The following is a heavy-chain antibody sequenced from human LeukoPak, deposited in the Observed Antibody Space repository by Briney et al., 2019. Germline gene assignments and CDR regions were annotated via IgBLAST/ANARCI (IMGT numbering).Heavy chain of an antibody. J-gene: IGHJ4*02. D-gene: IGHD3-10*01. CDR2: IYWNGDK. CDR3: AHSHPAIITAVNRYFDY. Sequence: GSGPTLVKPTETLTLTCSFSGMSLSATGVAVGWIRQPPGKAPEWLALIYWNGDKRYSPSLKSRLTISKDTSKDQVVLAVSNMDPVDTGTYYCAHSHPAIITAVNRYFDYWGQGTLVTVSS. V-gene: IGHV2-5*01. CDR1: GMSLSATGVA.